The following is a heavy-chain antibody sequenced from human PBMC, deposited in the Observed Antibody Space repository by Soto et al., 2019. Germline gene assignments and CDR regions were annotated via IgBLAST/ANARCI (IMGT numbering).Heavy chain of an antibody. CDR1: GFTFDRSG. D-gene: IGHD6-25*01. Sequence: EVHLLDSGGGLVQPGGSLRLSCAASGFTFDRSGMSWVRQAPGKGLEWVSDISGAGTATYYADSVKGRFTISRDKPKNTLYLQMNSLRAEDTAIYYFAKRGGYNSGEFHYLGQGTLVTVS. CDR3: AKRGGYNSGEFHY. J-gene: IGHJ4*02. V-gene: IGHV3-23*01. CDR2: ISGAGTAT.